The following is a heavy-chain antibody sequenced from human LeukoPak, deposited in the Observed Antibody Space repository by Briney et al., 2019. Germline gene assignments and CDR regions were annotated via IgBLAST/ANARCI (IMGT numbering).Heavy chain of an antibody. V-gene: IGHV3-53*01. CDR2: IYSGGST. CDR3: AKGGPFGVLTPYYFDY. CDR1: GFTVSSNY. J-gene: IGHJ4*02. Sequence: PGGSLRLSCAASGFTVSSNYMSWVRQAPGKGLEWVSVIYSGGSTYYADSVKGRFTISRDNSKNTLYLQMNSLRAEDTAVYYCAKGGPFGVLTPYYFDYWGQGTLVTVSS. D-gene: IGHD3-3*01.